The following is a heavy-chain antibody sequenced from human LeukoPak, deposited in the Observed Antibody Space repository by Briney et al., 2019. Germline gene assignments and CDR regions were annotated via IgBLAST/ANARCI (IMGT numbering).Heavy chain of an antibody. CDR1: GYTFTVYY. CDR2: INPNSGGT. CDR3: ARAFAYYDFWSGSESHYGMDV. D-gene: IGHD3-3*01. J-gene: IGHJ6*02. Sequence: GASVTVSCKASGYTFTVYYMHWVRQAPGQGLEWMGWINPNSGGTNYAQKFQGWVTMTRDTSISTAYMELSRLRSDDTAVYYCARAFAYYDFWSGSESHYGMDVWGQGTTVTVSS. V-gene: IGHV1-2*04.